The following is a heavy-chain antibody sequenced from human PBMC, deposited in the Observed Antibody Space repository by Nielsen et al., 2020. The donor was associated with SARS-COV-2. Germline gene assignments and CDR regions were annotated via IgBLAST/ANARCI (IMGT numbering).Heavy chain of an antibody. CDR3: ARHDGGVPAAMPTGAFDI. D-gene: IGHD2-2*01. J-gene: IGHJ3*02. CDR1: GGSISSSSYY. Sequence: GSLRLSCTVSGGSISSSSYYWGWIRQPPGKGLEWIGSIYYSGSTYYNPSLKSRVTISVDTSKNQFSLKLSSVTAADTAVYYCARHDGGVPAAMPTGAFDIWGQGTMVTVSS. V-gene: IGHV4-39*01. CDR2: IYYSGST.